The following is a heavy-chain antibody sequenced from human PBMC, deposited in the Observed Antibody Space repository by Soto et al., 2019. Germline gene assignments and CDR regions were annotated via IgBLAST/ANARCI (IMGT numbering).Heavy chain of an antibody. V-gene: IGHV3-33*01. Sequence: QVQLEESGGGVVQPGRSLRLSCEASGFTFNTYNMHWVRQPPGKGQEWLAAIWYDGTQKYYADSVKGRFIISRDNSKKTLYLEMNSLRAEDTAVYYCARAGGTTVTGLWHFDSWGQGTLVTVSS. J-gene: IGHJ4*02. CDR2: IWYDGTQK. CDR3: ARAGGTTVTGLWHFDS. D-gene: IGHD4-17*01. CDR1: GFTFNTYN.